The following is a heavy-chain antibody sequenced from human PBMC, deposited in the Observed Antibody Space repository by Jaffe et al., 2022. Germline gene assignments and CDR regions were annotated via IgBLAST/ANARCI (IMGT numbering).Heavy chain of an antibody. V-gene: IGHV4-34*01. Sequence: QVQLQQWGAGLLKPSETLSLTCAVYGGSFSGYYWSWIRQPPGKGLEWIGEINHSGSTNYNPSLKSRVTISVDTSKNQFSLKLSSVTAADTAVYYCASMGVEERGRTDDAFDIWGQGTMVTVSS. CDR2: INHSGST. CDR3: ASMGVEERGRTDDAFDI. D-gene: IGHD3-16*01. CDR1: GGSFSGYY. J-gene: IGHJ3*02.